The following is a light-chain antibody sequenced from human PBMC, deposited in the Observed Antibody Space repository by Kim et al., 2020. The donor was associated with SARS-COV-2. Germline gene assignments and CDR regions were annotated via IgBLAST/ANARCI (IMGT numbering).Light chain of an antibody. CDR1: QSVLYSSNNNNY. J-gene: IGKJ4*01. Sequence: TINCKSSQSVLYSSNNNNYLAWYQQKPGQPPNLLIYWASTRESGVPDRFSGSGSGTDFTLTISSLQAEDVAVYYCQQYYSDSPLTFGGGTKVDIK. V-gene: IGKV4-1*01. CDR2: WAS. CDR3: QQYYSDSPLT.